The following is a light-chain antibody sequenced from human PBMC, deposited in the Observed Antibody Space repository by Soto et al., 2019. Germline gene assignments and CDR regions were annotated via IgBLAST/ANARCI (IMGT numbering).Light chain of an antibody. CDR2: GAS. V-gene: IGKV3-20*01. Sequence: EIVLTQSPGTLSLSPGERATLSCRASQSVSSSYLAWYQQKPGQAPRLLIYGASSRATGIPDRFSGSGSGPDFTLAITRLEPDDFAVYYCHQDGSSPLYPFGQGTKLEIK. J-gene: IGKJ2*01. CDR3: HQDGSSPLYP. CDR1: QSVSSSY.